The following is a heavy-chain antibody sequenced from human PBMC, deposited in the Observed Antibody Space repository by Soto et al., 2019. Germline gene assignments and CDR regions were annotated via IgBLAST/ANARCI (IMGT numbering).Heavy chain of an antibody. D-gene: IGHD2-21*01. CDR2: INSDGTIS. CDR1: GFTFDTYW. Sequence: GGSLRLSCAASGFTFDTYWMNWVRQAPGKGPEWLSGINSDGTISSYADSVKGRFTISRDNARNTLSLQTNSLRAADTAVYYCARLSGDHSAFFSYGMDAWGQGTTVTVSS. CDR3: ARLSGDHSAFFSYGMDA. V-gene: IGHV3-74*01. J-gene: IGHJ6*02.